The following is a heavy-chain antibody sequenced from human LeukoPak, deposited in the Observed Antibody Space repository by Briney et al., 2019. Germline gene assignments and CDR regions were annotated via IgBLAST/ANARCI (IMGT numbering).Heavy chain of an antibody. J-gene: IGHJ4*02. D-gene: IGHD3-22*01. CDR3: ARVSGITMIVVVMDFDY. V-gene: IGHV1-2*02. Sequence: ASVKVSRKASGYTFTGYYMHWVRQAPGQGLEWMGWINPNSGGTNYAQKFQGRVTMTRDTSISTAYMELSRLRSDDTAVYYCARVSGITMIVVVMDFDYWGQGTLVTVSS. CDR2: INPNSGGT. CDR1: GYTFTGYY.